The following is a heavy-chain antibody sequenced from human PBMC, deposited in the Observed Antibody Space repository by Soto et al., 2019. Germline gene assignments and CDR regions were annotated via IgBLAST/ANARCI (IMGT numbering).Heavy chain of an antibody. CDR2: ISSSSSYI. J-gene: IGHJ4*02. D-gene: IGHD4-17*01. V-gene: IGHV3-21*01. CDR3: VREFRGGYGDSHAGFDY. CDR1: GFTFSSYS. Sequence: GSLRLSCAASGFTFSSYSMNWVRQAPGKGLEWVSSISSSSSYIFYADSVKGRFTISRDNAKNSLYLQMNSLRAEDTAVYYCVREFRGGYGDSHAGFDYWGQGTLVTVSS.